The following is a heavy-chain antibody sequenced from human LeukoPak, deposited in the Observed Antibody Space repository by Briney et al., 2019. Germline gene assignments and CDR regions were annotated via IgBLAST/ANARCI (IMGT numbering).Heavy chain of an antibody. CDR3: ARLPYYYDSSGSYYYGMDV. Sequence: GGSLRLSCAASGFTFSSYDMHWVRQATGKGLEWVSAIGTAGDTYYTGSVKGRFTISGENAKNSLYLQMNSLRAGDTAVYYCARLPYYYDSSGSYYYGMDVWGQGTTVTVSS. D-gene: IGHD3-22*01. CDR1: GFTFSSYD. V-gene: IGHV3-13*01. CDR2: IGTAGDT. J-gene: IGHJ6*02.